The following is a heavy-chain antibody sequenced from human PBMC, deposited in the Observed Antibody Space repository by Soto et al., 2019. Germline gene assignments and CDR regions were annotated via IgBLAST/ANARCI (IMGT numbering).Heavy chain of an antibody. J-gene: IGHJ4*02. CDR1: GFTFSSYA. Sequence: AGGSLRLSCAASGFTFSSYAMHWVRQAPGKGLEWVAVISYDGSNKYYADSVKGRFTISRDNSKNTLYLQMNSLRAEDTAVYYCARVRLGYLDYWGQGTMVTVSS. D-gene: IGHD3-16*01. CDR3: ARVRLGYLDY. CDR2: ISYDGSNK. V-gene: IGHV3-30-3*01.